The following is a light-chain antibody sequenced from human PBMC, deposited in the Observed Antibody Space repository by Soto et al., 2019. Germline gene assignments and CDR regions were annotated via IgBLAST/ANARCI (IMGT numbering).Light chain of an antibody. J-gene: IGKJ4*01. V-gene: IGKV1-39*01. Sequence: DIQMTQSPSSLSASVGDSVTITCRASQSISSYLNWYQQKPGKAPKLLIYAASSLRSGVPSRFSGSGSGTDFTLTISSLQPEDFATYYCQQSHSAPPTFGGGTKVEIK. CDR2: AAS. CDR3: QQSHSAPPT. CDR1: QSISSY.